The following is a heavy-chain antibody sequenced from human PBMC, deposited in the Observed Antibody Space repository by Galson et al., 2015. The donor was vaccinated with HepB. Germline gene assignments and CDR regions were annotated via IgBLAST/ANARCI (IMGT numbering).Heavy chain of an antibody. J-gene: IGHJ6*02. CDR3: AREPPYDILTGLKKAVGYYGMDV. CDR1: GFTVSSNY. Sequence: SLRLSCAASGFTVSSNYMSWVRQAPGKGLEWVSVIYSGGSTYYADSVKGRFTISRDNSKNTLYLQMNSLRAEDTAVYYCAREPPYDILTGLKKAVGYYGMDVWGQGTTVTVSS. D-gene: IGHD3-9*01. CDR2: IYSGGST. V-gene: IGHV3-66*01.